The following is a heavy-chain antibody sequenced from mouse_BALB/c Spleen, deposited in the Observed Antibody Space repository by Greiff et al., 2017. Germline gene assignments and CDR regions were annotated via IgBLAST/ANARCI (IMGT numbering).Heavy chain of an antibody. D-gene: IGHD4-1*01. CDR1: GFNIKDYY. J-gene: IGHJ3*01. Sequence: EVQLQQSGAELVRSGASVKLSCTASGFNIKDYYMHWVKQRPEQGLEWIGWIDPENGDTEYAPKFQGKATMTADTSSNTAYLQLSSLTSEDTAVYYCNRSWDGVFAYWGQGTLVTVSA. V-gene: IGHV14-4*02. CDR3: NRSWDGVFAY. CDR2: IDPENGDT.